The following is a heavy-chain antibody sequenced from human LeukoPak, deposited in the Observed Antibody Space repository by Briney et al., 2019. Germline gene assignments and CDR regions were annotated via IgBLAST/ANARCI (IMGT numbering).Heavy chain of an antibody. CDR2: IWYDGSNK. CDR1: GFTFSSYG. V-gene: IGHV3-33*01. J-gene: IGHJ4*02. CDR3: ARHYDSSGYYYAADY. D-gene: IGHD3-22*01. Sequence: GGSLRLSCAASGFTFSSYGMHWVRQAPGKGLEWVAVIWYDGSNKYYADSVKGRFTISRDNSKNTLYLQMNSLRAEDTAVYYCARHYDSSGYYYAADYWGQGTLVTVSS.